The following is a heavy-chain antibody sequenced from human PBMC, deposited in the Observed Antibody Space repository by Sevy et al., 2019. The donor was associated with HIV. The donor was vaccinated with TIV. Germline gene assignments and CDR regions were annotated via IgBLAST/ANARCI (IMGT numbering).Heavy chain of an antibody. J-gene: IGHJ6*03. D-gene: IGHD1-1*01. CDR1: GGTFSSYA. CDR2: IIPIFGTA. Sequence: ASVKVSCKASGGTFSSYAISWVRQAPGQGLEWMGGIIPIFGTANYAQKFQGRVTITADNSTSTAYMELSSLRSEDTAVYYCAGNEMEPYYYYYYMDVWGKGTTVTVSS. V-gene: IGHV1-69*06. CDR3: AGNEMEPYYYYYYMDV.